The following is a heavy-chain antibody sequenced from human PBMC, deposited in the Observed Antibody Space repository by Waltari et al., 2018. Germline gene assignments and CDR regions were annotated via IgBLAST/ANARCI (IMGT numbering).Heavy chain of an antibody. CDR3: ARGQRITTFLFDY. CDR2: INHSGST. D-gene: IGHD3-3*01. J-gene: IGHJ4*02. Sequence: QVQLQQWGAGLLKPSETLSLTCAVYGGSFSGYYWSWIRQPPGKGLEWIGEINHSGSTNYNPSLKSRVTISVDTSKNQFSLKLSSVTAADTAVYYCARGQRITTFLFDYWGQGTLVIVTS. CDR1: GGSFSGYY. V-gene: IGHV4-34*01.